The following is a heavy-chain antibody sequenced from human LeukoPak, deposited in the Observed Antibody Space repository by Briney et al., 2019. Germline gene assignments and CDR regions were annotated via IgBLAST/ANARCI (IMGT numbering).Heavy chain of an antibody. CDR3: ARGPRMTRTYYYYYGMDV. CDR2: INHSGST. V-gene: IGHV4-34*01. D-gene: IGHD2-15*01. Sequence: SGTLSLTCAVYGGSFSGYYWSWIRQPPGKGLEWIGEINHSGSTNYNPSLKSRVTISVDTSKNQFSLKLSPVTAADTAVYYCARGPRMTRTYYYYYGMDVWGQGTTVTVSS. CDR1: GGSFSGYY. J-gene: IGHJ6*02.